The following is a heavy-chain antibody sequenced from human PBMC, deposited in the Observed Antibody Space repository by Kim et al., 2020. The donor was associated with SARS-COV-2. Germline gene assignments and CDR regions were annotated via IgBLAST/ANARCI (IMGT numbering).Heavy chain of an antibody. Sequence: NGSTNHNPSLRSRVTISVDTSKNQFSLKLNSVTAGDTAVYYCTRLFRYFDYWGPGSLVTVSS. CDR2: NGST. CDR3: TRLFRYFDY. J-gene: IGHJ4*02. D-gene: IGHD2-21*01. V-gene: IGHV4-61*07.